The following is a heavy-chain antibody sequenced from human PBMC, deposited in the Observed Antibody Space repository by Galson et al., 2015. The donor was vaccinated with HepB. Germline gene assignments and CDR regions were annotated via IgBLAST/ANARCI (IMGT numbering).Heavy chain of an antibody. CDR2: ISSSSSTI. J-gene: IGHJ6*02. D-gene: IGHD6-19*01. V-gene: IGHV3-48*04. CDR1: GFTFSSYS. Sequence: SLRLSCAASGFTFSSYSMNWVRQAPGKGLEWVSYISSSSSTIYYADSVKGRFTISRDNAKNSLYLQMNSLRAEDTAVYYCARGGRLGIAVAVRTYYYYGMDVWGQGTTVTVSS. CDR3: ARGGRLGIAVAVRTYYYYGMDV.